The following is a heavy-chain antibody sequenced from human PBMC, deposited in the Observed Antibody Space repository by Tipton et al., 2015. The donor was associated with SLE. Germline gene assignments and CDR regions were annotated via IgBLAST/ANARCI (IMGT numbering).Heavy chain of an antibody. CDR3: AKDTRIFYYYMDV. V-gene: IGHV3-23*03. Sequence: GSLRLSCTASGFTFSHYAMNWVRQAPGKGLEWVSVIYSDGSSRFYADSVKGRFTISRDNSENTLYLQMNSLRAEDTAIYYCAKDTRIFYYYMDVWGKGTTVTISS. D-gene: IGHD3-9*01. CDR1: GFTFSHYA. J-gene: IGHJ6*03. CDR2: IYSDGSSR.